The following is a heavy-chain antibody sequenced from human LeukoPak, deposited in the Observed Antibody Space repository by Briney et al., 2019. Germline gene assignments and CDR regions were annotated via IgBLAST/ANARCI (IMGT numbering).Heavy chain of an antibody. J-gene: IGHJ4*02. CDR1: GGSFSGYY. Sequence: SETLSLTCAVYGGSFSGYYWSWIRQPPGKGLEWIGEINHSGSTNYNPSLKSRVTISVDTSKNQFSLKLSSVTAADTAVYYCARQEGDTAMDDRLLDYWGQGTLVTVSS. CDR3: ARQEGDTAMDDRLLDY. CDR2: INHSGST. D-gene: IGHD5-18*01. V-gene: IGHV4-34*01.